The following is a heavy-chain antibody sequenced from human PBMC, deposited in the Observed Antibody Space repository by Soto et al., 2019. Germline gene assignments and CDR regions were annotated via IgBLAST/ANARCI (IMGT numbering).Heavy chain of an antibody. V-gene: IGHV3-13*01. CDR3: ARVGYYYYMDV. CDR2: IGTAGDT. CDR1: GFTFSSYD. Sequence: GGSLRLSCAASGFTFSSYDMHWVRQATGKGLEWVSAIGTAGDTYYPGSVKGRFTISRENAKNSLYLQMNSLRAGDTAVYYCARVGYYYYMDVWGKGTTVTVAS. J-gene: IGHJ6*03.